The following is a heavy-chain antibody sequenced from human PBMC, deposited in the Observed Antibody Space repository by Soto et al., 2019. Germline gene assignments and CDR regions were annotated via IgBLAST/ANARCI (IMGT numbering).Heavy chain of an antibody. CDR3: ARESEDLTSNFDY. Sequence: EVQLVESGGGLVKPGGSLRLSCAASGFTFTRYSMNWVRQAPGKGLEWVSSISRTTNYIYYGDSMKGRFTISRDNAKNSLYLEMISLRAEDTAVYYCARESEDLTSNFDYWGQGTLVTVSS. CDR2: ISRTTNYI. J-gene: IGHJ4*02. V-gene: IGHV3-21*06. CDR1: GFTFTRYS.